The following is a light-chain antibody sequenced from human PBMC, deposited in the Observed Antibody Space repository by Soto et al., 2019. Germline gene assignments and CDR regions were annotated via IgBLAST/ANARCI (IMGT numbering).Light chain of an antibody. CDR3: QQSYSSPRT. J-gene: IGKJ2*01. Sequence: DIQMTQSPSSLSASVGDRVTITCQSSQSIISYLNWYQQKAGKAPQLLIYAASSLQSGVPARFSGSGSGTDFILSISSLQPEDSAIYYCQQSYSSPRTFGQGIKLEI. CDR2: AAS. CDR1: QSIISY. V-gene: IGKV1-39*01.